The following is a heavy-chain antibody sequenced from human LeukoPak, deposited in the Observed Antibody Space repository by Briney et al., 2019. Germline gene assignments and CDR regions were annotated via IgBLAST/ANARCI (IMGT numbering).Heavy chain of an antibody. CDR1: GYTFTGYY. CDR2: INPNSGGT. V-gene: IGHV1-2*02. J-gene: IGHJ5*02. Sequence: ASVKVSCKASGYTFTGYYMHWVRQAPGQGLEWMGWINPNSGGTNYAQKFQGRVTMTRDTSISTAYMELSRLRSDDTAVYYCTRYDGSYNWFDPWGQGTLVTVSS. CDR3: TRYDGSYNWFDP. D-gene: IGHD3-22*01.